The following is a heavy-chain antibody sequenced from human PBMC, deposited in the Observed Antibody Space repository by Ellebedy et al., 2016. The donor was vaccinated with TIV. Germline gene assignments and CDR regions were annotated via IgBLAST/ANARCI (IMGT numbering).Heavy chain of an antibody. Sequence: PGGSLRLSCAASGFTFSSYWMHWVRQAPGKGLVWVSRINSDGSSTTYADSVKGRFTISRDNAKNTLYLQMNSLRAEDTAVYYCARVGSAYSPIQVNWFDTWGQGTLVTVSS. CDR2: INSDGSST. J-gene: IGHJ5*02. V-gene: IGHV3-74*01. CDR1: GFTFSSYW. D-gene: IGHD3-22*01. CDR3: ARVGSAYSPIQVNWFDT.